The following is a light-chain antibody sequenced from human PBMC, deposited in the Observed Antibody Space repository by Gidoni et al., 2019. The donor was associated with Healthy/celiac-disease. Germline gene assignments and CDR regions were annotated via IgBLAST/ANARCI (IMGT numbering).Light chain of an antibody. Sequence: DIVMTQSPLSLPVTPGEPASISCRSSQSLLHSNGYNYLDWYLQKPGQSPQLLIYLCSNRSSGVPDRFRGSGSGTDFTLKISRVEAEDVGVYYCMQALQTPLTFGGXTKVEIK. CDR2: LCS. J-gene: IGKJ4*01. CDR3: MQALQTPLT. V-gene: IGKV2-28*01. CDR1: QSLLHSNGYNY.